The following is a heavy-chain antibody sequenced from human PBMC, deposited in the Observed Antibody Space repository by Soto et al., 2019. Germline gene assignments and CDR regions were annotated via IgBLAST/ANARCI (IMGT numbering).Heavy chain of an antibody. J-gene: IGHJ6*02. CDR2: IKQDGSEK. V-gene: IGHV3-7*05. CDR3: ARAITMIVVLIGDYYSYGMDV. CDR1: GFTFSSYW. D-gene: IGHD3-22*01. Sequence: EVQLVESGGGLVQPGGSLRLSCAASGFTFSSYWMSWVRQAPGKGLEWVANIKQDGSEKYYVDSVKGRFTISRDNAKNSLYLQMNSLRVEDSVLYYCARAITMIVVLIGDYYSYGMDVWGQGTTVTVSS.